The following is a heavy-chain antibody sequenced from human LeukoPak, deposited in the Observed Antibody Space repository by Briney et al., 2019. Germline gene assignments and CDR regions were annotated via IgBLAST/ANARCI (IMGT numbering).Heavy chain of an antibody. D-gene: IGHD6-19*01. CDR3: ARLVSGWYPGQYNEGEYFDY. V-gene: IGHV4-38-2*01. Sequence: PSETLSLTCAVSGYSISSGYYWGWIWQPPGKGLEWIGSIYHSGSTYYNPSLKSRVTISVDTSKNQFSLKLSSVTAADTAVYYCARLVSGWYPGQYNEGEYFDYWGQGTLVTVSS. CDR1: GYSISSGYY. J-gene: IGHJ4*02. CDR2: IYHSGST.